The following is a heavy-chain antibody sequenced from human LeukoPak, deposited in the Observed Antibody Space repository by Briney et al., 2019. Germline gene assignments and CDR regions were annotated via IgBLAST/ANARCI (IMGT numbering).Heavy chain of an antibody. V-gene: IGHV3-48*02. CDR3: ARELPYYFDY. J-gene: IGHJ4*02. CDR2: IGSSSSPI. Sequence: GGSLRLSCAASGFSFSSYSMNWVRQAPGKGLEWISYIGSSSSPISYADSVKGRFTISRDNARNSLYLQMNSLRDEDTAVYYCARELPYYFDYWGQGTLVTVSS. D-gene: IGHD2-15*01. CDR1: GFSFSSYS.